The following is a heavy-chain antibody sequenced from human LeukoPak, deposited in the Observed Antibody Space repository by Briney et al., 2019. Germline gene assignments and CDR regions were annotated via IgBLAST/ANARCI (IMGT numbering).Heavy chain of an antibody. V-gene: IGHV1-2*06. Sequence: ASVKVSCKASGYTLTGYYMHWVRQAPGQGLEWMGRINPNSGGTNYAQKFQGRVTMTRDTSISTAYMGLSRLRSDDTAVYYCATLTTVSEWFDPWGQGTLVTVSS. CDR1: GYTLTGYY. D-gene: IGHD4-11*01. CDR3: ATLTTVSEWFDP. J-gene: IGHJ5*02. CDR2: INPNSGGT.